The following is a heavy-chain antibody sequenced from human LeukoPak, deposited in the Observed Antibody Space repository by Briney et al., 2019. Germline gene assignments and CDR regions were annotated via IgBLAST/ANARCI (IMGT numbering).Heavy chain of an antibody. V-gene: IGHV3-23*01. CDR2: IDYNGRRT. Sequence: GGSLRLSCAASGFSFGNSDMNWFRQAPGEGPQWVANIDYNGRRTYYADSVKGRFTIARDNSQSKLFLQMNGLRAEDTALYYCAKDPNWEGGYWGQGTLVTVSS. D-gene: IGHD1-26*01. J-gene: IGHJ4*02. CDR1: GFSFGNSD. CDR3: AKDPNWEGGY.